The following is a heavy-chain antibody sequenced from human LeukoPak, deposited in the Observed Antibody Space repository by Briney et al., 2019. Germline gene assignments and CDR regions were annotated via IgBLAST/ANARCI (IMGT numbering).Heavy chain of an antibody. Sequence: GSSVKVSCKASGGTFSSYAINWVRQATGQGLEWMGWMNPNSGNTGYAQKFQGRVTMTRNTSISTAYMELSSLRSEDTAVYYCARWGGGDGNVDYWGQGTLVTVSS. J-gene: IGHJ4*02. CDR1: GGTFSSYA. D-gene: IGHD2-21*02. CDR2: MNPNSGNT. CDR3: ARWGGGDGNVDY. V-gene: IGHV1-8*02.